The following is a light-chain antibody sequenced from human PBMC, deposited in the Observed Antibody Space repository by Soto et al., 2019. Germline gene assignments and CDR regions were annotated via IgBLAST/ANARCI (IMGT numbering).Light chain of an antibody. Sequence: AIRMTQSPSSLSASTGDRVTITCRASQGISSYLAWYQQKPGKAPKLLIYAASTLQSGVPSRFSGSGSETDFTLTISGLQSQDCATYYCQQYYSYPRTFGQGTKVEIK. CDR3: QQYYSYPRT. CDR1: QGISSY. V-gene: IGKV1-8*01. J-gene: IGKJ1*01. CDR2: AAS.